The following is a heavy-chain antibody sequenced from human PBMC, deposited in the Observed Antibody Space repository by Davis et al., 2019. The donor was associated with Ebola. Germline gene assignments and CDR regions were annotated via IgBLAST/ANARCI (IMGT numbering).Heavy chain of an antibody. CDR2: TDWDGGST. V-gene: IGHV3-43*01. Sequence: PGGSLRLSCAASGFTFDDYTMHWVRQPPGKGLEWVSLTDWDGGSTYYADSVKGRFTISRENSKNSLYLQMNSLRTEDTALYYCARNDDRGLVDYWGQGTLVTVSS. J-gene: IGHJ4*02. CDR3: ARNDDRGLVDY. D-gene: IGHD3-10*01. CDR1: GFTFDDYT.